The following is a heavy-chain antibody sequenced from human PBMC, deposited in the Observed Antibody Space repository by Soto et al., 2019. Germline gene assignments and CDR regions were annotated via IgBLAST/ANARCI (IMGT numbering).Heavy chain of an antibody. D-gene: IGHD6-13*01. CDR2: IIPIFGTA. CDR3: AREGGGGEQQPFDY. CDR1: GYTFSSYA. V-gene: IGHV1-69*01. Sequence: QVQLVQSGAEVKKPGASVKVSCKASGYTFSSYAISWVRQAPGQGLEWMGGIIPIFGTANYAQKFQGRVTITADESTSTAYMELSSLRSEDTAVYYCAREGGGGEQQPFDYWGQGTLVTVSS. J-gene: IGHJ4*02.